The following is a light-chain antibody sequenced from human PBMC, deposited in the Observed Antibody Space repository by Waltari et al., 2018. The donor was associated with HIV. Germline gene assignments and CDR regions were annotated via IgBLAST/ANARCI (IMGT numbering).Light chain of an antibody. Sequence: QSMLTQPPSVSGAPGQSVTISCTASSSNIGSGYDVHWYQQLPATAPILLVFADTSRPSRCPERFSGSRSGPAASLAITGLQAEDEADYYCQTYDSSLSAWVFGGGTKLTVL. CDR2: ADT. CDR1: SSNIGSGYD. J-gene: IGLJ3*02. V-gene: IGLV1-40*01. CDR3: QTYDSSLSAWV.